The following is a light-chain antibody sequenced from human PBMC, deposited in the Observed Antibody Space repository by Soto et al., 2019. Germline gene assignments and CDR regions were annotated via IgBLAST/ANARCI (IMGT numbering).Light chain of an antibody. CDR2: GAS. Sequence: EIVMTQSPATLSVSPGETVTLSCRASQSVSTNSAWYQQRPGQAPRLLIYGASTRATGIPARFSGSGSGTEFTLTISSLQSEDFAVYYCQQYKDWFSITFGQGTRLEIK. J-gene: IGKJ5*01. CDR1: QSVSTN. V-gene: IGKV3-15*01. CDR3: QQYKDWFSIT.